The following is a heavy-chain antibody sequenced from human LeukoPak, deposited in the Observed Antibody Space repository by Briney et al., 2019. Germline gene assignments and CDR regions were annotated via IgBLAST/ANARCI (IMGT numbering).Heavy chain of an antibody. J-gene: IGHJ4*02. D-gene: IGHD3-22*01. CDR3: TRDFRGYDSSGYFVY. V-gene: IGHV3-7*03. CDR2: IKQDGSEK. CDR1: GFTFSSYW. Sequence: GGSLRLSCAASGFTFSSYWMSWVRQAPGKGLEWVANIKQDGSEKYYVDSVKGRFTISRDNAKNSLYLQMNSLRAEDTAVYFCTRDFRGYDSSGYFVYWGQGTLVTVSS.